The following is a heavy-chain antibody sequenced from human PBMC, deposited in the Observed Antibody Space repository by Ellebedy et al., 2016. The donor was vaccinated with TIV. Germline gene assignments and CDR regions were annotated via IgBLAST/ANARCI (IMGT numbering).Heavy chain of an antibody. Sequence: GESLKISXSASGFSFSSYAMHWVRQAPGKGLEFLSTITSNGDRRSYADSVKGRFTISRDDSENTLYLQMTSLRVEDTAAYYCVKDRELSSGWFGDFHYWGQGTLVTVSS. D-gene: IGHD6-19*01. CDR2: ITSNGDRR. CDR1: GFSFSSYA. CDR3: VKDRELSSGWFGDFHY. V-gene: IGHV3-64D*06. J-gene: IGHJ4*02.